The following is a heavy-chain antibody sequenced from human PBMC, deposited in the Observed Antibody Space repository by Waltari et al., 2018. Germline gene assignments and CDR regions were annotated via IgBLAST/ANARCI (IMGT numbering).Heavy chain of an antibody. J-gene: IGHJ4*02. CDR2: ISSSSSYR. CDR1: GFTFSSYS. D-gene: IGHD5-12*01. CDR3: ARDSLVGDGGYPY. V-gene: IGHV3-21*01. Sequence: EVQLVESGGGLVKPGGSLRLSCAASGFTFSSYSMNWVRQAPGKGLEWVSSISSSSSYRYYADSVKGRFTISRDNAKNSLYLQMNSLRAEDTAVYYCARDSLVGDGGYPYWGQGTLVTVSS.